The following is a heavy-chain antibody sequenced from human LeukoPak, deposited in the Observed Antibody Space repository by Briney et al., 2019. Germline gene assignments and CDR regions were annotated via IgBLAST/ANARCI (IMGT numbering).Heavy chain of an antibody. CDR3: AKGWSHLVGY. V-gene: IGHV3-23*01. D-gene: IGHD3-16*02. CDR1: GFTFSSYG. CDR2: ISGSGGST. Sequence: GGSLRLSCAASGFTFSSYGMSWVRQAPGKGLEWVSAISGSGGSTYYADSVKGRFTIPRDNSKNTLYLQMNSLRAEDTAVYYCAKGWSHLVGYWGQGTLVTVSS. J-gene: IGHJ4*02.